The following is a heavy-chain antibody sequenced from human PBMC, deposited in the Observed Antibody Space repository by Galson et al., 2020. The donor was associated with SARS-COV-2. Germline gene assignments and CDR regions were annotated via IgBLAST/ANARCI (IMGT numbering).Heavy chain of an antibody. J-gene: IGHJ5*02. Sequence: GGSLRLSCAASGFTFSSYSMNWVRQAPGKGLEWVSSISSSSSYIYYADSVKGRFTISRDNAKNSLYLQMNSLRAEDTAVYYCARDRDKVRGSNGFDPWGQGTLVTVSS. CDR1: GFTFSSYS. CDR3: ARDRDKVRGSNGFDP. CDR2: ISSSSSYI. V-gene: IGHV3-21*01. D-gene: IGHD3-10*01.